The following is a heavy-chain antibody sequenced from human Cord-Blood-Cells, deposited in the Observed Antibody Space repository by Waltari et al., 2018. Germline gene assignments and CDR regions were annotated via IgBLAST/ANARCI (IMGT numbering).Heavy chain of an antibody. CDR2: ISAYNGNT. CDR1: RCTFTSSG. Sequence: VQLVQSGAAVKKPGASLKVSCKAERCTFTSSGSSWVRQAPGQGLEWMGWISAYNGNTNYAQKLQGRVTMTTDTSTSTAYMELRSLRSDDTAVYYCARVGGDYFDYWGQGTLVTVSS. J-gene: IGHJ4*02. CDR3: ARVGGDYFDY. D-gene: IGHD4-17*01. V-gene: IGHV1-18*01.